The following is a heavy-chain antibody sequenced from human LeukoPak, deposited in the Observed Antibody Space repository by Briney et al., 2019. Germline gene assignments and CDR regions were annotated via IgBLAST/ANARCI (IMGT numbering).Heavy chain of an antibody. J-gene: IGHJ4*02. CDR1: GYTFTSYG. V-gene: IGHV1-18*01. D-gene: IGHD3-10*01. Sequence: ASVKVSCKASGYTFTSYGISWVRQAPRQGLEWMGWIRTYNGNTNYAQKFQGRVTMTTNPSTSTAYMDLRSLRSDDTAVYYCARHYVSLLQLDYWGQGTLVTVSS. CDR3: ARHYVSLLQLDY. CDR2: IRTYNGNT.